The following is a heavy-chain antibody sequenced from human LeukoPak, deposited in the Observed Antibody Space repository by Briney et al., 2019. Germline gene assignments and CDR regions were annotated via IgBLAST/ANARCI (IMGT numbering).Heavy chain of an antibody. D-gene: IGHD3-3*01. V-gene: IGHV3-30-3*01. J-gene: IGHJ4*02. CDR2: LSSDGVDK. Sequence: GGSLRLSCAASGFTFSTYVMHWVRQTPGKGLEWVAILSSDGVDKRYADSVQGRFTVSRDNFKNTLYLQMNSLRTEDTAIYYCARDPETIFDVLNYHFDNWGQGTLVTVSS. CDR3: ARDPETIFDVLNYHFDN. CDR1: GFTFSTYV.